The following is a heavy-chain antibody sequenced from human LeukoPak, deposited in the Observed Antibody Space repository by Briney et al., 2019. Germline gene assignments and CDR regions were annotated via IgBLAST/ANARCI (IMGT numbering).Heavy chain of an antibody. Sequence: GGSLRLSCAASGFTFSSYAMTWVRQAPGKGLEWVSYISSSSSTIYYADSVKGRFTISRDNAKNSLYLQMNSLRAEDTAVYYCARDYYDSSGYYPVDYWGQGTLVTVSS. CDR1: GFTFSSYA. V-gene: IGHV3-48*01. CDR3: ARDYYDSSGYYPVDY. CDR2: ISSSSSTI. J-gene: IGHJ4*02. D-gene: IGHD3-22*01.